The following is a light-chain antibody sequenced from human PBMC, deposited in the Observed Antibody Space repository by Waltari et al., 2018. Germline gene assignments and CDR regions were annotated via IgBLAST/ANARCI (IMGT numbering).Light chain of an antibody. CDR2: ATS. Sequence: DIQMTQSPLSLSASVGGSVNITCRASQGVSSYLNWYQQRPGQAPNLLIYATSNLQSGVPSRFSGSGFETDFTLTISSLRPEDFAAYYCQQTYNTPWTFGQGTKVEIQ. V-gene: IGKV1-39*01. J-gene: IGKJ1*01. CDR3: QQTYNTPWT. CDR1: QGVSSY.